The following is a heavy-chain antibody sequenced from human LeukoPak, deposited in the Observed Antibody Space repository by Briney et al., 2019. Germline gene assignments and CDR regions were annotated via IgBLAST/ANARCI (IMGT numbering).Heavy chain of an antibody. CDR2: ISYDGSNK. CDR3: ARDDSSSWYYFDY. CDR1: GFTFSSYA. D-gene: IGHD6-13*01. J-gene: IGHJ4*02. Sequence: PGRSLRLSCAASGFTFSSYAMHWVRQAPGKGLEWVAVISYDGSNKYCADSVKGRFTISRDNSKNTLYLQMNSLRAEDTAVYYCARDDSSSWYYFDYWGQGTLVTVSS. V-gene: IGHV3-30-3*01.